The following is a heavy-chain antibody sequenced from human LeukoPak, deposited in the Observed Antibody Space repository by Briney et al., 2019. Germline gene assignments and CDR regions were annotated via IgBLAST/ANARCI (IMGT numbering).Heavy chain of an antibody. V-gene: IGHV3-74*01. CDR3: ARDLGIARDLGIAAV. Sequence: PGGSLRLSCAASGFTFSSYWMHWVRHAPGKGLLWVSRINIDGHSTNYADSVKGRFTISRDNAKNTLYLEMNSLRAEDTAVYYCARDLGIARDLGIAAVWGQGTLVTVSS. J-gene: IGHJ4*02. D-gene: IGHD6-13*01. CDR2: INIDGHST. CDR1: GFTFSSYW.